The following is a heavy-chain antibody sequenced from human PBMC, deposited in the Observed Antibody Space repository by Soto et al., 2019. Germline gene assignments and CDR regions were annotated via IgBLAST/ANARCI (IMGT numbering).Heavy chain of an antibody. Sequence: EVQLLESGGGLVQPGGSLRLSCAASAFSFDNYAMTWVRQAPGKGLEWVSGISGAGGNTYYADSVKGRFTISRANSKNTLSLQMNSPRAEDTAVYFCARVAGYGGNSGAFDIWGQGTMVTVSS. V-gene: IGHV3-23*01. CDR3: ARVAGYGGNSGAFDI. J-gene: IGHJ3*02. CDR1: AFSFDNYA. CDR2: ISGAGGNT. D-gene: IGHD1-26*01.